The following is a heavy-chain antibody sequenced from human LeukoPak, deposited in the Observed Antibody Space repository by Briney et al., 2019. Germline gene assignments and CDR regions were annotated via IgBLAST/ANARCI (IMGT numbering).Heavy chain of an antibody. CDR1: GFTFSSYS. J-gene: IGHJ6*02. V-gene: IGHV3-21*01. CDR3: ARWYGDCESALFDMDV. D-gene: IGHD4-17*01. CDR2: ISSSSSYI. Sequence: NAGGSLRLSCAASGFTFSSYSMNWVRQAPGKGLEWVSSISSSSSYIYYADSVKGRFTISRDNAKNSLYLQMNSLRAEDTAVYYCARWYGDCESALFDMDVWGQGTTVTVSS.